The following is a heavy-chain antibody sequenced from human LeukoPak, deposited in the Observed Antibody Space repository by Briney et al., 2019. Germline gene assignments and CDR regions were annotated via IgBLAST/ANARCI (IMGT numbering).Heavy chain of an antibody. CDR1: GGSFSGYY. D-gene: IGHD3-10*01. CDR3: ARRLTMVRGVIPKGDY. V-gene: IGHV4-34*01. J-gene: IGHJ4*02. Sequence: SETLSLTCAVYGGSFSGYYWSWIRQPPGKGLEWIGEINHSGSTNYNPSLKSRVTISVDTSKNQFSLKLSSVTAADTAVYYCARRLTMVRGVIPKGDYWGQGTLVTVSS. CDR2: INHSGST.